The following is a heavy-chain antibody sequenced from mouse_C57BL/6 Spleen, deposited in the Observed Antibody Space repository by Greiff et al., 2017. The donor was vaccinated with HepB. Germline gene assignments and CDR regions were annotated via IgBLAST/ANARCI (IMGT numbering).Heavy chain of an antibody. CDR3: TRIDGLYYYAMDY. V-gene: IGHV1-15*01. CDR1: GYTFTDYE. J-gene: IGHJ4*01. Sequence: VQLQQSGAELVRPGASVTLSCKASGYTFTDYEMHWVKQTPVHGLEWIGAIDPETGGTAYNQKFKGKAILTADKSSSTAYMELRSLTSEDSAVYYCTRIDGLYYYAMDYWGQGTSVTVSS. CDR2: IDPETGGT. D-gene: IGHD2-3*01.